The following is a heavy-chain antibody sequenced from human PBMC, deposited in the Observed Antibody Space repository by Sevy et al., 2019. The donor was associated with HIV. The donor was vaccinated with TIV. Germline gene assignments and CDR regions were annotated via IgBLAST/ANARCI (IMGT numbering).Heavy chain of an antibody. Sequence: GGSLRLSCAASGFTFSTYSMNWVRQAPGKGLEWVSSISSSSNYIYYADSLKGRFTISRGNAKNSLYMQMNSLRADDTAVYYWARDGARITMVQGVMAYYHGMDVWGQGTTVTVSS. D-gene: IGHD3-10*01. J-gene: IGHJ6*02. CDR1: GFTFSTYS. CDR3: ARDGARITMVQGVMAYYHGMDV. CDR2: ISSSSNYI. V-gene: IGHV3-21*01.